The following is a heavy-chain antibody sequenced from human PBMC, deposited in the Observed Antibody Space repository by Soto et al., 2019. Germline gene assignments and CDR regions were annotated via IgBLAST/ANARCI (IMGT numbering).Heavy chain of an antibody. D-gene: IGHD2-15*01. CDR1: GGTFSSYA. CDR3: ASGRYCSGGSCRLNYYYGMDV. J-gene: IGHJ6*02. CDR2: IIPIFGTA. V-gene: IGHV1-69*01. Sequence: QVQLVQSGAEVKKPGSSVKVSCKASGGTFSSYAISWVRQAPGQGLEWMGGIIPIFGTANYAQKFQGRVTITADESTSTAYMELSSLRSEDTAVYYCASGRYCSGGSCRLNYYYGMDVWGQGTPVTVSS.